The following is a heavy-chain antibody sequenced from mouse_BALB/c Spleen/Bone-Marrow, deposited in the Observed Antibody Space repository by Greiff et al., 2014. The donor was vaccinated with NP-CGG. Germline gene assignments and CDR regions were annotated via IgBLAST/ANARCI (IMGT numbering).Heavy chain of an antibody. CDR3: ARGGDYHYFDY. CDR2: ISPGDGNT. J-gene: IGHJ2*01. V-gene: IGHV1S56*01. CDR1: GYTFTNYD. Sequence: QVQLKESGPGLGEPGGFVEITCKASGYTFTNYDFNWGEQRAGKGLEGIGWISPGDGNTNYNEKFKGKATLTADKSSSTAYMQLSSLTSENSAVYFCARGGDYHYFDYWGQGTTLTVSS. D-gene: IGHD2-4*01.